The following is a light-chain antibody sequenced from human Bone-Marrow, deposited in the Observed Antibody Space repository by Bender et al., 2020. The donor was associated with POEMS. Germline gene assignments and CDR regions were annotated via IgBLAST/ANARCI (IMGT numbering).Light chain of an antibody. Sequence: QSALTQPPSASGSPGQSVTISCTGTSSDVGSYNLVSWYQQHPGKAPKLLIYEGSKRLSGVSDRFSGSKSGNTASLTISGLQAEDEADYYCCSYAGSRTSVFGTGTKVTLL. CDR2: EGS. CDR1: SSDVGSYNL. V-gene: IGLV2-23*01. CDR3: CSYAGSRTSV. J-gene: IGLJ1*01.